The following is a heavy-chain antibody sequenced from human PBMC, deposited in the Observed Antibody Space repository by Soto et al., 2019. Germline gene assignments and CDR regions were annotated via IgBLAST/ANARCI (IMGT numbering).Heavy chain of an antibody. D-gene: IGHD3-22*01. CDR3: ARHDTTDYESGVHFYGDY. Sequence: GESLKISCKGSGYSFTSYWISWVRQMPGKGLEWMGRIDPSDSYTNYNPSFQGHVIISADKSINTAYLQWNRLKASDTAIYYCARHDTTDYESGVHFYGDYWGQGTQVTVSS. V-gene: IGHV5-10-1*01. J-gene: IGHJ4*02. CDR1: GYSFTSYW. CDR2: IDPSDSYT.